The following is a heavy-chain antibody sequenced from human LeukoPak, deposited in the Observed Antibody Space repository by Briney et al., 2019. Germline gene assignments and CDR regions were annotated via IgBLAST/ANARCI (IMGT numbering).Heavy chain of an antibody. CDR2: IHYSGTT. Sequence: SETLSLTCTVSGGSISSSGYYWGWIRQPSGKELEWIGNIHYSGTTYYKPSLKSRVTMSVDTSKNQFSLILSSVSATDTAVYYCARRRGGSSYCDYWGQGTLVTVSS. D-gene: IGHD3-16*02. V-gene: IGHV4-39*01. CDR1: GGSISSSGYY. J-gene: IGHJ4*02. CDR3: ARRRGGSSYCDY.